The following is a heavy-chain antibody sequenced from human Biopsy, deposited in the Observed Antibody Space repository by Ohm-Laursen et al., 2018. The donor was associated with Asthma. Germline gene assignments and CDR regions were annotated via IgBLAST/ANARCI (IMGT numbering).Heavy chain of an antibody. CDR2: IHNSGNT. Sequence: SDTLSLTCTVSGGSISSDYWSWLRQSPGEGLEWIGYIHNSGNTNYNPSLKSRVTMSLDTSKNHFSLRLSFVTAADTAVYFCARGQGRGIQLWSLDPWGQGILVTVSS. CDR1: GGSISSDY. V-gene: IGHV4-59*07. CDR3: ARGQGRGIQLWSLDP. D-gene: IGHD5-18*01. J-gene: IGHJ5*02.